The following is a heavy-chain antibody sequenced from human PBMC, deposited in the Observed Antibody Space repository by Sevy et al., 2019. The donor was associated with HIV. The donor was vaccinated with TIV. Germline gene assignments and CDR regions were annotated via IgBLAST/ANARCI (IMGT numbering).Heavy chain of an antibody. J-gene: IGHJ4*02. CDR1: GFTFSSYE. Sequence: GVSLRLSCAASGFTFSSYEMNWVRQAPGKGLEWVSYISSSGSTIYYADSVKGRFTISRDNAKNSLYLQMNSLRAEDTAVYYCARSSFDYDSSGYYLPQNYYFDYWGQGTLVTVSS. CDR3: ARSSFDYDSSGYYLPQNYYFDY. CDR2: ISSSGSTI. V-gene: IGHV3-48*03. D-gene: IGHD3-22*01.